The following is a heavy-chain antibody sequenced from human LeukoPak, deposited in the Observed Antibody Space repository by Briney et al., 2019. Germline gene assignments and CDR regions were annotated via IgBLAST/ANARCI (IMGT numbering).Heavy chain of an antibody. D-gene: IGHD5-18*01. Sequence: SETLSLTCTVSGGSISSSSYYWGWIRQPPGKGLEWIGYIYHSGSTYYNPSLKSRVTISVDRSKNQFSLKLSSVTAADTAVYYCARGGTAMATRRTYYFDYWGQGTLVTVSS. V-gene: IGHV4-30-2*01. J-gene: IGHJ4*02. CDR1: GGSISSSSYY. CDR2: IYHSGST. CDR3: ARGGTAMATRRTYYFDY.